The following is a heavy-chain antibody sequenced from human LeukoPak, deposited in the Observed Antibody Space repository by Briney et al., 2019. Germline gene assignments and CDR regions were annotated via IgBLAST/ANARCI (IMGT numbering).Heavy chain of an antibody. V-gene: IGHV3-53*04. CDR2: IYSDGST. Sequence: GGSLRLSCVASGFTVSSHYMTWVRQAPGKGLEWVSVIYSDGSTYYADAVKGRFTLSRHISKNTLFFQMNSLRAEDTAVYYCARFYGSGIRAFDFWGQGTLVTVSS. CDR3: ARFYGSGIRAFDF. CDR1: GFTVSSHY. D-gene: IGHD3-10*01. J-gene: IGHJ4*02.